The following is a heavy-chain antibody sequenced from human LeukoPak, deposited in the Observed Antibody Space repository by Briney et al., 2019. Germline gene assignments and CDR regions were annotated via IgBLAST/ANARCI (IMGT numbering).Heavy chain of an antibody. Sequence: PSETLSLTCAVYGGSFSGYYWSWIRQPPXKXLEWIGEINHSGSTNYNPSLKSRVTISVDTSKNQFSLKLSSVTAADTAVYYCARLSYGDYEDNWGQGTLVTVSS. J-gene: IGHJ4*02. D-gene: IGHD4-17*01. V-gene: IGHV4-34*01. CDR3: ARLSYGDYEDN. CDR1: GGSFSGYY. CDR2: INHSGST.